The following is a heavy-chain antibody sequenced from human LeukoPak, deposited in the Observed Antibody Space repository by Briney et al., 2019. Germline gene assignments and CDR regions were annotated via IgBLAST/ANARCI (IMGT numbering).Heavy chain of an antibody. J-gene: IGHJ3*02. CDR2: INSDGSST. CDR3: ARVRGSASYNAFDI. Sequence: GGSLRLSCAASGFTFSSYGMHWVRQAPGKGLVWVSRINSDGSSTNYADSVKGRFTISRDNAKNTLYLQMNSLRVEDTAVYHCARVRGSASYNAFDIWGQGTMVTVSS. CDR1: GFTFSSYG. D-gene: IGHD3-10*01. V-gene: IGHV3-74*01.